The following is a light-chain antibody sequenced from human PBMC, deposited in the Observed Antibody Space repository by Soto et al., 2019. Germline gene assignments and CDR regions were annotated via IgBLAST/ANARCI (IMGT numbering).Light chain of an antibody. Sequence: DVQMTQSPSSLSAFVGDRVTITCRASQGIGNYLAWFQQKPGKAPKSLIYAASPLHSGVPPRFSGGGSGTYFTLTISTLQPEDVGVYYCQQYNHLPLTFGGGTRVEIK. CDR1: QGIGNY. CDR3: QQYNHLPLT. J-gene: IGKJ4*01. V-gene: IGKV1-16*01. CDR2: AAS.